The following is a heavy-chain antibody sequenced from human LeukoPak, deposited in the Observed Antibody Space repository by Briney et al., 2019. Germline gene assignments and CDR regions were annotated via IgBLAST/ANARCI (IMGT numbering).Heavy chain of an antibody. Sequence: ASVKVSCKVSGYTLTELSMHWVRQAPRKGLEWMGGFDPEDGETIYAQKFQGRVTMTEDTSTDTAYMELSSLRSEDTAVYYCANGKNWNDPIDYWGQGTLVTVSS. CDR2: FDPEDGET. D-gene: IGHD1-1*01. CDR3: ANGKNWNDPIDY. J-gene: IGHJ4*02. CDR1: GYTLTELS. V-gene: IGHV1-24*01.